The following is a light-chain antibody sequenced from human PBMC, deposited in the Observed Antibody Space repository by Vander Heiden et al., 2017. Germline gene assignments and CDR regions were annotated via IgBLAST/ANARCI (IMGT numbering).Light chain of an antibody. CDR1: NIGSKS. CDR3: QVWDSSSDHLV. V-gene: IGLV3-21*02. Sequence: SYVLTKPPSASAAPGQTARITCGGTNIGSKSVHWYQQKPGQSLVLVVYDDSDRPSGIPERFSGSNSGNTATLTISRVEAGDEADYYGQVWDSSSDHLVFGGGTKLTAL. CDR2: DDS. J-gene: IGLJ2*01.